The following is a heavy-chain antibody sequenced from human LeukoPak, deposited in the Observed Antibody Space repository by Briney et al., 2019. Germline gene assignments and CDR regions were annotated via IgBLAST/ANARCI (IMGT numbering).Heavy chain of an antibody. CDR3: ARVRDYYGSGSYSYFDY. Sequence: GRSLRLSCAASGFTFSSYGMHWVRQAPGKGLEWVAVTWYDGSNKYYADSVKGRFTISRDNSKNTLYLQMNSLRAEDTAVYYCARVRDYYGSGSYSYFDYWGQGTLVTVSS. V-gene: IGHV3-33*01. CDR2: TWYDGSNK. D-gene: IGHD3-10*01. J-gene: IGHJ4*02. CDR1: GFTFSSYG.